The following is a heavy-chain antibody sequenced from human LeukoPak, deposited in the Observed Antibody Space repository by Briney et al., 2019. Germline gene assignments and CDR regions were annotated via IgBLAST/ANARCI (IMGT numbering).Heavy chain of an antibody. Sequence: GSLRLSCAASGFTFSNYAMSWVRQAPGKGLEWVSSISGSGGSTYYADSVKGRFTISRDDSKNTLYLQMNSLRAEDTAVYYCARRPIAARAFDYWGQGTLVTVSS. CDR3: ARRPIAARAFDY. CDR1: GFTFSNYA. D-gene: IGHD6-6*01. J-gene: IGHJ4*02. CDR2: ISGSGGST. V-gene: IGHV3-23*01.